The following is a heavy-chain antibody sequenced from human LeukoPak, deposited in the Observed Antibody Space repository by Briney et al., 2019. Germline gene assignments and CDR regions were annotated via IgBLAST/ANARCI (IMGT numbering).Heavy chain of an antibody. Sequence: PSETLSLTCTVSGGSISSYYWSWIRQPPGKGLEWIGYIYYSGSTNYNPSLKSRVAISVDTSKNQFSLKLSSVTAADTAVYYCARDSSTYYYDSSGYHRDAFDIWGQGTMVTVSS. J-gene: IGHJ3*02. CDR2: IYYSGST. D-gene: IGHD3-22*01. CDR1: GGSISSYY. V-gene: IGHV4-59*01. CDR3: ARDSSTYYYDSSGYHRDAFDI.